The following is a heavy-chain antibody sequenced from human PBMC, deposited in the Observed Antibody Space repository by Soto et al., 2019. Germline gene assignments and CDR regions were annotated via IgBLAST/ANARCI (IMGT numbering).Heavy chain of an antibody. J-gene: IGHJ5*02. CDR2: IYYSGST. CDR1: GCSISSSSDY. Sequence: SATLSLTCTVAGCSISSSSDYWGLIRQPPGKGLEWIGSIYYSGSTYYNPSLKSRVTISVDTSKNQFSLKLSSVTAADTAVYYCASTPGHQLVEYWFAPRGQGTLVT. CDR3: ASTPGHQLVEYWFAP. V-gene: IGHV4-39*01. D-gene: IGHD6-13*01.